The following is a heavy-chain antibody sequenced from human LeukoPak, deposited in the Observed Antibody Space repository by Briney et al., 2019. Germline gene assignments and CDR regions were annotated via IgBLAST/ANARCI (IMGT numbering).Heavy chain of an antibody. CDR3: ARDTITISGTGDAFDI. Sequence: ASVKVSCKASGYTFTSCGISWVRQAPGQGLEWMGWISAYNGNTNYAQKLQGRVTMTTDTSTSTAYMELRSLRSDDTAVYYCARDTITISGTGDAFDIWGQGTMVTVSS. D-gene: IGHD3-9*01. CDR2: ISAYNGNT. J-gene: IGHJ3*02. V-gene: IGHV1-18*01. CDR1: GYTFTSCG.